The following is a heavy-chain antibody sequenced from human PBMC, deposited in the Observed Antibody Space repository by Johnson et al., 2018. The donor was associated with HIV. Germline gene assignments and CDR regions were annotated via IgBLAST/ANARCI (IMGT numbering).Heavy chain of an antibody. V-gene: IGHV3-30*18. Sequence: QVQLVESGGGVVQPGTSLRLSCAASGFTFGIYGMHWVRQAPGKGLEWVALISYDGSNEYYGDSVKGRFSISRDNSKKKLYLQMNSLRPEDTAVYYCAKGRAEVVVVHDALDMWGQGTMVTVSS. J-gene: IGHJ3*02. CDR2: ISYDGSNE. CDR3: AKGRAEVVVVHDALDM. D-gene: IGHD3-22*01. CDR1: GFTFGIYG.